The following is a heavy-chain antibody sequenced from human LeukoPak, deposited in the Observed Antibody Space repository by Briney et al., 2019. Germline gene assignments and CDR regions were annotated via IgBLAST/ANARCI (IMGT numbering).Heavy chain of an antibody. CDR3: ARDPVDGYSHFDY. Sequence: ASVNVSCKASGYTLTDHHMIWVRQAPGQGLQWMGWIKPDSGGIKYAQEFQGRVTMTRDTSINTAYMELSSLRSDDTAIYYCARDPVDGYSHFDYWGQGTLVTVSP. V-gene: IGHV1-2*02. CDR2: IKPDSGGI. J-gene: IGHJ4*02. CDR1: GYTLTDHH. D-gene: IGHD5-24*01.